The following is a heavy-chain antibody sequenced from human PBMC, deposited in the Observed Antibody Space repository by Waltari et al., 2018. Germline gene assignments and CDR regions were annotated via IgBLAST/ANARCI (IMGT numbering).Heavy chain of an antibody. D-gene: IGHD3-16*02. J-gene: IGHJ4*02. CDR1: GYTFTGYY. CDR2: INPNSGGT. Sequence: QVQLVQSGAEVKKPGASVKVSCKASGYTFTGYYMHWVRQAPGQGLEWMGRINPNSGGTNYAQKFQGRVTMTRDTSISTAYMELSRLRSDDTAVYYCAREEGMITFGGVIVIPNYWGQGTLVTVSS. CDR3: AREEGMITFGGVIVIPNY. V-gene: IGHV1-2*06.